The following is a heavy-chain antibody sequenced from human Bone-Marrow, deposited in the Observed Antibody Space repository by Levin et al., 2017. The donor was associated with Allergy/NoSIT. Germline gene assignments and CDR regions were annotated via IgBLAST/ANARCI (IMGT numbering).Heavy chain of an antibody. CDR2: ISGSGGST. CDR3: AKDPDLYCSGGTCYLDY. V-gene: IGHV3-23*01. CDR1: GFTFSSCA. J-gene: IGHJ4*02. Sequence: GESLKISCAASGFTFSSCAMSWVRQAPGKGLEFVSAISGSGGSTYYADSVKGRFTISRDNSKDNLYLQMHSLRAEDTAVYYCAKDPDLYCSGGTCYLDYWGQGTLVTVSS. D-gene: IGHD2-15*01.